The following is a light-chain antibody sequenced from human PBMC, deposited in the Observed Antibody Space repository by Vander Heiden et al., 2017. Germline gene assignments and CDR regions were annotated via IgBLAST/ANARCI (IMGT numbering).Light chain of an antibody. CDR3: VQYMGSHVV. Sequence: QTVVTQEPSFSVSPGGTVTLTCGLSSGSVSTSYYPSWYQQTPGQAPLTLIYSTNTRSSGVPDRFSGSILANKAALTITGAQADDESYYYCVQYMGSHVVFGGGTKLTVL. CDR2: STN. J-gene: IGLJ2*01. CDR1: SGSVSTSYY. V-gene: IGLV8-61*01.